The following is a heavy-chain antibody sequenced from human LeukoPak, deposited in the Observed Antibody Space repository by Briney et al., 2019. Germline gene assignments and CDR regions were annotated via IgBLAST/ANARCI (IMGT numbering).Heavy chain of an antibody. Sequence: PSETLSLTCTVSGGSISGYYWSWIRQPPGKGLEYIGHIYCSGSTNYNPSLESRVTILVDTSKNQFSLRLSSVTAADTALYYCARRGYCSGGSCYSFDYWGQGTLVTVSS. CDR2: IYCSGST. J-gene: IGHJ4*02. CDR3: ARRGYCSGGSCYSFDY. CDR1: GGSISGYY. D-gene: IGHD2-15*01. V-gene: IGHV4-59*08.